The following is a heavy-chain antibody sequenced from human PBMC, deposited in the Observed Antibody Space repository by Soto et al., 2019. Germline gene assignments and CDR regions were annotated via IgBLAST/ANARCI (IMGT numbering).Heavy chain of an antibody. CDR2: ISSSGDIP. V-gene: IGHV3-23*01. CDR1: GFTFTTYA. J-gene: IGHJ4*02. Sequence: EVQLLESGGGLVQPGGSLRLSCAASGFTFTTYAMSWVRQAPGKGLEWVSGISSSGDIPYYADSVKGRFTISRDQSKKTVYLQMNSLRADDTAIYYCATVNSIVGDGDHDYWGQGTLVSVSS. CDR3: ATVNSIVGDGDHDY. D-gene: IGHD4-17*01.